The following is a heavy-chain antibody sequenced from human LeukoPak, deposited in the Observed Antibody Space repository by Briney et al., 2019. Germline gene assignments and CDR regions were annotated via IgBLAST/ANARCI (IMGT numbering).Heavy chain of an antibody. D-gene: IGHD2-2*01. J-gene: IGHJ4*02. CDR1: GYTFTRYD. V-gene: IGHV1-8*01. Sequence: GASVKVSCKASGYTFTRYDINWVRQATGQGLEWMGWMNPNSGNTGYAQKFQGRVTMTRNTSISTAYMELSSLRSEDTAVYYCARNRGYCSSTSCYQVADYWGQGTLVTVSS. CDR3: ARNRGYCSSTSCYQVADY. CDR2: MNPNSGNT.